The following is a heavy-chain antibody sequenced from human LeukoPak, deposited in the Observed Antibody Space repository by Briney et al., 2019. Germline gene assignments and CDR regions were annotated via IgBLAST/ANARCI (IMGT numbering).Heavy chain of an antibody. J-gene: IGHJ4*02. Sequence: PGRSLRLSCAASGFTFSSYGMHWVRQAPGKGLEWVAVISYDGSNKYYADSVKGRFTISRDNSKNTLYLQMNSLRAEDTAVYYCAKDEQWLVGHFDYWGQGTLVTVSS. CDR3: AKDEQWLVGHFDY. CDR1: GFTFSSYG. CDR2: ISYDGSNK. V-gene: IGHV3-30*18. D-gene: IGHD6-19*01.